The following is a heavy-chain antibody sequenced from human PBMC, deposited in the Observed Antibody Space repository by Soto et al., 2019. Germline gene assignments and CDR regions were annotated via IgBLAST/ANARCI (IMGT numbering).Heavy chain of an antibody. CDR3: ASCIAGSFYYYYGMDV. J-gene: IGHJ6*02. D-gene: IGHD6-13*01. CDR2: ISGSGGST. Sequence: PGGSLRLSCAASGFTFSSYAMSWVRQAPGKGLEWVSAISGSGGSTYYADSVKGRFTISRDNSKNTLYLQMNSLRAEDTAVYYCASCIAGSFYYYYGMDVWGQGTTVTVSS. CDR1: GFTFSSYA. V-gene: IGHV3-23*01.